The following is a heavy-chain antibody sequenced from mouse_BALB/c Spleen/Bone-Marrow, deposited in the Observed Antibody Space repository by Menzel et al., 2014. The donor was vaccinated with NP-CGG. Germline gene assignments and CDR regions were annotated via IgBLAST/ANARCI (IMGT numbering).Heavy chain of an antibody. D-gene: IGHD2-14*01. J-gene: IGHJ4*01. CDR3: AHRYDVAMDY. Sequence: EVKLVESGGGLVQPGGSLKLSCAASGFDFSRYWMSWVRQAPGKGLEWIGEINPDSSTINYTPSLKDKFIISRDNAKDTLYLLKSKVRSEDTALYYCAHRYDVAMDYWGQGTSVTVSS. CDR2: INPDSSTI. V-gene: IGHV4-1*02. CDR1: GFDFSRYW.